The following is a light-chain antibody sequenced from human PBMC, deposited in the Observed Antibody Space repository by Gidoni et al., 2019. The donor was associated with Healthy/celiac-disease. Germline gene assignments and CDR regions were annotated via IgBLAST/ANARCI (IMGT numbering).Light chain of an antibody. V-gene: IGKV3-20*01. CDR3: QQYGSSPPYT. CDR2: GAS. CDR1: QSVSSSY. Sequence: EIVLTQSPGTLSLYPGEKATLSCRTSQSVSSSYLAWYQQKPGQAPRLLIYGASSRATCIPDRFSGSGFGTDLTLTISRLEPEDFAVYYCQQYGSSPPYTFGQGTKLEIK. J-gene: IGKJ2*01.